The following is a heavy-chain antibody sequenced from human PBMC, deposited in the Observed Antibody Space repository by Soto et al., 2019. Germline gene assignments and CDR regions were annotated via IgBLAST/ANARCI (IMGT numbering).Heavy chain of an antibody. Sequence: PGGSLRLSCAASGFTFSSYWMSWIRQAPGKGLEWVANIKQDGSEKYYVDSVKGRFTISRDNAKNSLYLQMNSLRAEDTAVYYCARGPERWYREWSYGDYWGQGTLVTVSS. V-gene: IGHV3-7*05. J-gene: IGHJ4*02. CDR3: ARGPERWYREWSYGDY. CDR2: IKQDGSEK. CDR1: GFTFSSYW. D-gene: IGHD6-13*01.